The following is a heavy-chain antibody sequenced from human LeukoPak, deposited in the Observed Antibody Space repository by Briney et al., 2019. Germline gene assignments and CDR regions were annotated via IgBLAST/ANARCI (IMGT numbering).Heavy chain of an antibody. CDR3: AKDRPTYCSSTSCYYWYFDL. D-gene: IGHD2-2*01. CDR1: GFTFSSCA. V-gene: IGHV3-23*01. CDR2: ISGSGGST. Sequence: GGSLRLSXAASGFTFSSCAMSWVRQAPGKGLEWVSAISGSGGSTYYADSVKGRFTISRDNSKNTLYLQMNSLRAEDTAVYYCAKDRPTYCSSTSCYYWYFDLWGRGTLVTVSS. J-gene: IGHJ2*01.